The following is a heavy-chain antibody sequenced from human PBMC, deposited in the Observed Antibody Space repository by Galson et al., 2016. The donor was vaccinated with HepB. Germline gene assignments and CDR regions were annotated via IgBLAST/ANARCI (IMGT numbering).Heavy chain of an antibody. CDR3: AKDVGGGSYFLTHFDV. CDR1: GFTFSRYA. CDR2: LSGSGAHT. D-gene: IGHD3-16*01. V-gene: IGHV3-23*01. J-gene: IGHJ4*02. Sequence: SLRLSCAASGFTFSRYAMTWVRQAPGKGLEWVSGLSGSGAHTYYADSVKGRFTISRDNSKNTMYLQMNSLRDEDTAVYYCAKDVGGGSYFLTHFDVWGQGTLVTVSS.